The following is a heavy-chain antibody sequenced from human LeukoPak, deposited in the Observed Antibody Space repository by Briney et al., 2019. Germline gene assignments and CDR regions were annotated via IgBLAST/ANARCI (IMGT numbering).Heavy chain of an antibody. CDR2: IQQEGSEK. CDR1: GFTFSSYA. Sequence: GGSLRLSCAASGFTFSSYAMSWVRQAPGKGLEWVANIQQEGSEKYYVDSVKGRFTISRDNAKNSLYLQMNSLRAEDTAVYYCARDRVWTVLYWGQGTLVTVSS. D-gene: IGHD6-13*01. CDR3: ARDRVWTVLY. J-gene: IGHJ4*02. V-gene: IGHV3-7*01.